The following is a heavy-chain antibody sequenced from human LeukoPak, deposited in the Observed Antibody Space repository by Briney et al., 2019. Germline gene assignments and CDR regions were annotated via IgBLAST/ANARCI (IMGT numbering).Heavy chain of an antibody. J-gene: IGHJ3*02. CDR2: ISSSSSSI. CDR1: GFIFSSYS. V-gene: IGHV3-48*01. Sequence: PGGSLRLSCAASGFIFSSYSMNWVRQAPGKGLEWVSYISSSSSSIYYADAVKGRFTISRDNAKNTLYLQMNSLRPEDTAAYFCAKARSGVSWAFDIWGQGTMVTVS. D-gene: IGHD3-10*01. CDR3: AKARSGVSWAFDI.